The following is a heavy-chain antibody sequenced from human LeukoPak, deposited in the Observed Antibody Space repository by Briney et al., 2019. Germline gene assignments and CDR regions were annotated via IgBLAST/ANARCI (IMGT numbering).Heavy chain of an antibody. Sequence: GGSLRLSCAAFGFSFSSAWMNWVRQAPGKGLEWVALIWYDGSNKYYVDSVKGRFTISRDNSKNTLYLQMNSLRAEDTAVYYCARDLRDGYPGGIFDYWGQGTLVTVSS. V-gene: IGHV3-33*08. CDR2: IWYDGSNK. CDR1: GFSFSSAW. CDR3: ARDLRDGYPGGIFDY. J-gene: IGHJ4*02. D-gene: IGHD5-24*01.